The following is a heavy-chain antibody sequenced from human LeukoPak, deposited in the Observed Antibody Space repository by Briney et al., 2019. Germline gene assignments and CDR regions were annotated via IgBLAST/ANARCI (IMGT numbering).Heavy chain of an antibody. CDR1: GFTFSSYG. Sequence: PGRSLRLSCAASGFTFSSYGMHWVRQAPGNGLEWVAVIWYDGSNKYYADSVKGRFTISRDNSKNTLYLQMNSLRAEDTAVYYCARDLTGSFDYWGQGTLVTVSS. CDR2: IWYDGSNK. V-gene: IGHV3-33*08. D-gene: IGHD2-8*02. J-gene: IGHJ4*02. CDR3: ARDLTGSFDY.